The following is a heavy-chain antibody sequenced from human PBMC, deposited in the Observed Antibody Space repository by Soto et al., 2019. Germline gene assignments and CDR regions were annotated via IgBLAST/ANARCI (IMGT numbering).Heavy chain of an antibody. Sequence: EVQLLESGGGMVQPGGSLRLSCAASGFTFSSYAMSWVRQAPGKGLEWVSSISGRGSAYYAGSVKGRFTISRDNSKNTLYLQMNSLRAEDTAVYYCAKDLVYYYDSSGYYGYTGWGQGTLVTVSS. CDR3: AKDLVYYYDSSGYYGYTG. CDR2: ISGRGSA. J-gene: IGHJ4*02. V-gene: IGHV3-23*01. D-gene: IGHD3-22*01. CDR1: GFTFSSYA.